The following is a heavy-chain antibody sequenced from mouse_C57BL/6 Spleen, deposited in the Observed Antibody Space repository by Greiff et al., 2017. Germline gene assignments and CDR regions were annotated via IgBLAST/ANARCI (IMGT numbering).Heavy chain of an antibody. J-gene: IGHJ1*03. CDR1: GFTFSDYG. V-gene: IGHV5-17*01. Sequence: EVKLVESGGGLVKPGGSLKLSCAASGFTFSDYGMHWVRQAPEKGLEWVAYISSGSSTIYYADTVKGRFTISRDNAKNTLFLQMTSLRSEDTAMYYCARFSIYYYGSRYFDVWGTGTTVTVSS. CDR3: ARFSIYYYGSRYFDV. D-gene: IGHD1-1*01. CDR2: ISSGSSTI.